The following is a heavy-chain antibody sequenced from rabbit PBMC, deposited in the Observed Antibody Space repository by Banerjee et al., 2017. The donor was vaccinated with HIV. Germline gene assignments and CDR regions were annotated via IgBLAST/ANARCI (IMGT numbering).Heavy chain of an antibody. CDR1: GFSFSSGYY. CDR2: IYAGSSGST. D-gene: IGHD6-1*01. CDR3: ARSYAAYADYGYTFKL. Sequence: QSLEESGGDLVKPGASLTLTCTASGFSFSSGYYMCWVRQAPGKGLEWIGCIYAGSSGSTDYASWAKGRFTISKTSSTTVTLQMTSLTAADTATYFCARSYAAYADYGYTFKLWGQGTLVTVS. J-gene: IGHJ4*01. V-gene: IGHV1S40*01.